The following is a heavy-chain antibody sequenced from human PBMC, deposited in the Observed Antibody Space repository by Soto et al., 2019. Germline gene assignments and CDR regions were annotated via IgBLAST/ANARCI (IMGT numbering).Heavy chain of an antibody. CDR1: GCSISRYY. CDR2: LYNTGST. CDR3: ARDLWGYCGTDCYPLDV. Sequence: SETLSLTCTVAGCSISRYYWGWLRQTPGKGLEWIGYLYNTGSTIYNPSLESRVTISVDTSKNQFSLKLNSVTAADTAVYYCARDLWGYCGTDCYPLDVWGPGTTVTVS. D-gene: IGHD2-21*02. J-gene: IGHJ6*02. V-gene: IGHV4-59*01.